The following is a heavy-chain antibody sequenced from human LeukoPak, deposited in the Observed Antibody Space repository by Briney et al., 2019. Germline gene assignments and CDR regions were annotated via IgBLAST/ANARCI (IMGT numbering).Heavy chain of an antibody. CDR2: ISYDGSNK. Sequence: SCKASGYTFTGYHMHWVRQAPGKGLEWVAVISYDGSNKYYADSVKGRFTISRDNSKNTLYLQMNSLRAEDTAVYYCARDRVLLWFGELFHWGQGTLVTVSS. J-gene: IGHJ4*02. V-gene: IGHV3-30-3*01. CDR3: ARDRVLLWFGELFH. D-gene: IGHD3-10*01. CDR1: GYTFTGYH.